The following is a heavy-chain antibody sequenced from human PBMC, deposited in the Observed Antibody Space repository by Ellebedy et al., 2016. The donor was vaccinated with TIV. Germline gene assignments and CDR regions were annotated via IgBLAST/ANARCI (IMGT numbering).Heavy chain of an antibody. V-gene: IGHV3-23*01. J-gene: IGHJ5*01. CDR2: FSSSGGLT. Sequence: GESLKISCAPSGFIFSKYAMSWVRQAPGKGLEWVSAFSSSGGLTYYAASVKGRFTISRDNSKNTLYLQMNSLGAEDTAVYYCAKIGFGYYDHTGCWYYDSWGQGTLVTVSS. CDR1: GFIFSKYA. CDR3: AKIGFGYYDHTGCWYYDS. D-gene: IGHD3-22*01.